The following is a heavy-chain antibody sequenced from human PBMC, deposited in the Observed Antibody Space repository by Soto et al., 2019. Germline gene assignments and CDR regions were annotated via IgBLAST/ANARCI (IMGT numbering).Heavy chain of an antibody. CDR2: IFYSGST. D-gene: IGHD2-21*01. V-gene: IGHV4-39*01. CDR1: GGSISTSRSY. CDR3: ARQPTTGDTDLWFDP. J-gene: IGHJ5*02. Sequence: QLQLLESGPGLVKASETLSLTCNVSGGSISTSRSYWAWIRQPPGKGLGWLANIFYSGSTYYNPSLPSRVTVSVDASKNEFSLKLRSVIAADTAVYYCARQPTTGDTDLWFDPWGQGTLVTVSS.